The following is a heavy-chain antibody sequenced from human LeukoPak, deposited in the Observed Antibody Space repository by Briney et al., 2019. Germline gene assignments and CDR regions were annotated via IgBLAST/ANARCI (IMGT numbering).Heavy chain of an antibody. V-gene: IGHV3-53*01. J-gene: IGHJ4*02. Sequence: GGSLRLSCAASGFTVSSNYMSWVRQAPGKGLEWVSVIYSGGSTYYADSVKGRFTISKDNSKNTLYLQMDSLRAEDTAVYYCAKGLGKATVTPLGYWGQGTLVTVSS. D-gene: IGHD4-11*01. CDR2: IYSGGST. CDR3: AKGLGKATVTPLGY. CDR1: GFTVSSNY.